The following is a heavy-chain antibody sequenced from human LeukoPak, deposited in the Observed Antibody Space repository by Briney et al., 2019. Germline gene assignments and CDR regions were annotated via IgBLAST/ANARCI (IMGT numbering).Heavy chain of an antibody. Sequence: GGSLRLSCAASGFTFDDYAMHWVRQAPGKGLEWVSLISWGGGSTYYADSVKGRFTISRDNSKNTLYLQMNSLRAEDTAVYYCAKSVVVVVPAAMPGGPNWFDPWGQGTLVTVSS. CDR2: ISWGGGST. D-gene: IGHD2-2*01. CDR3: AKSVVVVVPAAMPGGPNWFDP. V-gene: IGHV3-43D*03. CDR1: GFTFDDYA. J-gene: IGHJ5*02.